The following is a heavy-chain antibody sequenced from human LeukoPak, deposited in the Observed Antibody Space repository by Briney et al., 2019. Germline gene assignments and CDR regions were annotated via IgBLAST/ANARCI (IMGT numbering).Heavy chain of an antibody. V-gene: IGHV3-30*02. CDR3: ASGGPTRGTFDY. J-gene: IGHJ4*02. Sequence: GGSLRLSCAASGFPFSSYGMYWVRQTPDKGLQWVAHLRKDATYSNYADSVRGRFTISRDNSKNTLDLQMSSLRVEDTAVYYCASGGPTRGTFDYWGQGTLVTVSS. CDR2: LRKDATYS. CDR1: GFPFSSYG. D-gene: IGHD1-26*01.